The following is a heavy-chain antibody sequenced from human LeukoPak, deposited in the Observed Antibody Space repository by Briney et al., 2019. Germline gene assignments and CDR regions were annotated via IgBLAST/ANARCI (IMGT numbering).Heavy chain of an antibody. V-gene: IGHV1-18*01. CDR3: AAELSSGYFDY. J-gene: IGHJ4*02. D-gene: IGHD3-22*01. CDR2: ISAYNGNT. CDR1: GYTFTSYG. Sequence: GASVKVSCKASGYTFTSYGISWVRQAPGQGLEWMGWISAYNGNTNYAQKLQGRVTMTEDTSTDTAYMELSSLRSEDTAVYYCAAELSSGYFDYWGQGTLVTVSS.